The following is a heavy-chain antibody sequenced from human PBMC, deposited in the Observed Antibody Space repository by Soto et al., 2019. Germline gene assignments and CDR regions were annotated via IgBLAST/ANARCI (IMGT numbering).Heavy chain of an antibody. J-gene: IGHJ4*02. CDR1: GGSLSGHY. Sequence: PSETLSLTCAVYGGSLSGHYWNWIRQPPGKGLEWIGEINHSGSTKYNPSLKSRVTMSVDTSKNQFSLNLRSVTAADTAVYYCATMGTPATGLYYFDYWGQGTLVTVSS. V-gene: IGHV4-34*01. CDR3: ATMGTPATGLYYFDY. D-gene: IGHD2-15*01. CDR2: INHSGST.